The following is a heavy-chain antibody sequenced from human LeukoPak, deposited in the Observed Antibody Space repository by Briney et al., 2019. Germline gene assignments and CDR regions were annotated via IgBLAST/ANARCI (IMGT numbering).Heavy chain of an antibody. Sequence: GGSLRLSCAASGSTFSNYGMSWVRQAPGKGLEWVSSISRSGGSTHYADSVKGRFVISRDTSKNTLHLQMNSLTAGDTAVYYCARKGAGLDAFDLWGQGTVVTVSS. J-gene: IGHJ3*01. CDR3: ARKGAGLDAFDL. CDR1: GSTFSNYG. V-gene: IGHV3-23*01. CDR2: ISRSGGST. D-gene: IGHD3/OR15-3a*01.